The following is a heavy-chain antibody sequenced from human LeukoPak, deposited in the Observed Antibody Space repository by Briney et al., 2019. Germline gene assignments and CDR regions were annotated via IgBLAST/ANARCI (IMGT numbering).Heavy chain of an antibody. D-gene: IGHD3-10*01. Sequence: GESLKISCKGSGYSFTSYWIGWVRQMPGKGLEWMGIIYPGDSDTRYSPSFQGQVTISADKSISTAYLQWNSLKASDTAMYYCARRGTHCYYGSGVNFDYRGQGTLVTVSS. J-gene: IGHJ4*02. CDR1: GYSFTSYW. CDR2: IYPGDSDT. V-gene: IGHV5-51*01. CDR3: ARRGTHCYYGSGVNFDY.